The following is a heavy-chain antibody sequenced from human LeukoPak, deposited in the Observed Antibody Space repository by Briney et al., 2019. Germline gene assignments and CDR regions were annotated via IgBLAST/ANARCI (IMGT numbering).Heavy chain of an antibody. D-gene: IGHD2-21*01. CDR3: ARYIPSCGGNCNDGFDI. CDR2: LYSGGDT. CDR1: GFTVSSNY. V-gene: IGHV3-53*01. J-gene: IGHJ3*02. Sequence: GGSLRLSCAASGFTVSSNYMTWVRQAPGKGLEWVSVLYSGGDTYYADSVKGRFTISRDNSKNTLYLQLNTLRAEDTAVYYCARYIPSCGGNCNDGFDIWGQGTMVTVSS.